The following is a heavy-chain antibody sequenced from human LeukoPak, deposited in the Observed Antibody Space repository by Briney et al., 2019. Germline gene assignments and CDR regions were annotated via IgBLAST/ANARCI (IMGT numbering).Heavy chain of an antibody. Sequence: GGSLRLSCAASGFTIINFAMMWGRQAPGAGRQWVSSITCYGATFYADSVSGRFTIFKDTSMNTLFLQMNSLGAEDTGVYYCAKGAAAGKVDWLDPWVQGTVVTVSS. CDR1: GFTIINFA. CDR3: AKGAAAGKVDWLDP. J-gene: IGHJ5*02. V-gene: IGHV3-23*01. CDR2: ITCYGAT. D-gene: IGHD6-13*01.